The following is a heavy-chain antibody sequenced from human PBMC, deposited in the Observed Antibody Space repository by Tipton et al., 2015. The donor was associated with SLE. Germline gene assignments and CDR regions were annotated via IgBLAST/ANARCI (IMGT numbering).Heavy chain of an antibody. V-gene: IGHV3-74*01. Sequence: SLRLSCAASGSTFSRYWMHWVRPAPGKGVVWVSHVRSDGTTRSYVDSVKGRFTISRDNAKNTVYLQMDSLRAEDTAVYYCATGSAYAFDMWGQGTMVTVSS. CDR3: ATGSAYAFDM. CDR1: GSTFSRYW. CDR2: VRSDGTTR. J-gene: IGHJ3*02.